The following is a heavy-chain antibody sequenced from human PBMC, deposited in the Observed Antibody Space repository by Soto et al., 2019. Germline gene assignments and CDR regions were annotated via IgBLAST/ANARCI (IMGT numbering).Heavy chain of an antibody. CDR1: GGSISSSNW. Sequence: PSETLSLTCAVSGGSISSSNWCSWVRQPPGKGLEWIGEIYHSGSTNYNPSLKSRVTISVDTSKNQFSLKLSSVTAADTAVYYCARDGGAPTYDIWGQGTMVTVSS. D-gene: IGHD3-3*01. V-gene: IGHV4-4*02. CDR3: ARDGGAPTYDI. CDR2: IYHSGST. J-gene: IGHJ3*02.